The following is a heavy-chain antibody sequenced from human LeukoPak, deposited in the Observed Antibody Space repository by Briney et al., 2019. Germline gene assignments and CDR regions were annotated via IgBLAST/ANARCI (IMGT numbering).Heavy chain of an antibody. D-gene: IGHD3-22*01. J-gene: IGHJ4*02. Sequence: SETLSLTCTVSGGSISSSSYYWGWIRQPAGKGLEWIGRIYTSGSTNYNPSLKSRVTISVDTSKNQFSLKLSSVTAADTAVYYCARELTTMIGEHFDYWGQGILVTVSS. CDR1: GGSISSSSYY. CDR2: IYTSGST. V-gene: IGHV4-61*02. CDR3: ARELTTMIGEHFDY.